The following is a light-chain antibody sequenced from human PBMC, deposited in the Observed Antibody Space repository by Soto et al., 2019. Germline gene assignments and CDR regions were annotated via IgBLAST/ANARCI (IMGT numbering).Light chain of an antibody. CDR2: AAS. J-gene: IGKJ2*01. Sequence: DIQMTQSPSSLSASVGDRVTITCRASQSISSYLNWYQQKPVKAPTLLIYAASSLQSVVPSRFSGSRYRTDFTLTISSLQPEDFATYYCQQCYSTPPSFGQGTKLEIK. CDR3: QQCYSTPPS. V-gene: IGKV1-39*01. CDR1: QSISSY.